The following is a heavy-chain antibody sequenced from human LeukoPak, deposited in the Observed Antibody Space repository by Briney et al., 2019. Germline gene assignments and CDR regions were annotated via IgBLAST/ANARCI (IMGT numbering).Heavy chain of an antibody. CDR3: ARIYSSGYPTYWYFDL. CDR1: GYSISSGYY. D-gene: IGHD3-22*01. J-gene: IGHJ2*01. Sequence: SETLSLTCTVSGYSISSGYYWGWIRQPPGKGLEWIGSIYHSGSTYYNPSLKSRVTISVDTSKNQFSLKLSSVTAADTAVYYCARIYSSGYPTYWYFDLWGRGTLVTVSS. V-gene: IGHV4-38-2*02. CDR2: IYHSGST.